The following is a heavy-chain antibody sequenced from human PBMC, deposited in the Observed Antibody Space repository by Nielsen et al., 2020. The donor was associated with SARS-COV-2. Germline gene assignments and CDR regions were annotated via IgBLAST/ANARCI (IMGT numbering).Heavy chain of an antibody. CDR1: GFTFSSYA. D-gene: IGHD4-17*01. J-gene: IGHJ6*03. CDR2: INHSGST. Sequence: ESLKISCAASGFTFSSYAMSWVRQPPGKGLEWIGEINHSGSTNYNPSLKSRVTISVDTSKNQFSLKLSSVTAADTAVYYCARERRDYGDSRYMDVWGKGTTVTVSS. CDR3: ARERRDYGDSRYMDV. V-gene: IGHV4-34*01.